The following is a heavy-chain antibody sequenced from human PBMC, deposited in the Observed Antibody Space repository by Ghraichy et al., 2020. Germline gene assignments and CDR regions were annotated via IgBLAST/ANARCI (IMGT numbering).Heavy chain of an antibody. CDR1: GGSFSGYY. D-gene: IGHD1-1*01. CDR3: ARIPPPGTIDY. CDR2: INHSGST. J-gene: IGHJ4*02. Sequence: SQTLSLTCAVYGGSFSGYYWSWIRQPPGKGLEWIGEINHSGSTNYNPSHKSRVTISVDTSKNQFSLKLSSVTAADTAVYYCARIPPPGTIDYWGQGTLVTVSS. V-gene: IGHV4-34*01.